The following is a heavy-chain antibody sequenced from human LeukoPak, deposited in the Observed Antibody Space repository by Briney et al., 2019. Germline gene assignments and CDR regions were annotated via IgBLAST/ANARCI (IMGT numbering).Heavy chain of an antibody. CDR1: GGSISSSSYY. J-gene: IGHJ4*02. CDR2: INHSGST. Sequence: SETLSLTCTVSGGSISSSSYYWGWIRQPPGKGLEWIGEINHSGSTNYNPSLKSRVTISVDTSKNQFSLKLSSVTAADTAVYYCARHCGDYGQFLDYWGQGTLVTVSS. CDR3: ARHCGDYGQFLDY. D-gene: IGHD4-17*01. V-gene: IGHV4-39*01.